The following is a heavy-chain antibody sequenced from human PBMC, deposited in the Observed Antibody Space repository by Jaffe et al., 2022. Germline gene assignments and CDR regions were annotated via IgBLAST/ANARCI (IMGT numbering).Heavy chain of an antibody. Sequence: QVQLQESGPGLVKPSETLSLTCTVSGGSISSYYWSWIRQPPGKGLEWIGYIYYSGSTNYNPSLKSRVTISVDTSKNQFSLKLSSVTAADTAVYYCARAPQQLVHDYYFDYWGQGTLVTVSS. D-gene: IGHD6-13*01. CDR3: ARAPQQLVHDYYFDY. CDR2: IYYSGST. V-gene: IGHV4-59*01. J-gene: IGHJ4*02. CDR1: GGSISSYY.